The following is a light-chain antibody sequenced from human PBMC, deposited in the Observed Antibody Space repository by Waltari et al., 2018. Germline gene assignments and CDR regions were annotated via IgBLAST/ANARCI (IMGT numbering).Light chain of an antibody. CDR1: NSDLETYNL. CDR2: AGN. J-gene: IGLJ1*01. Sequence: QSALTQPASVSGSPGQSITVSCTGPNSDLETYNLVPRYQQYAGQAPRLIVYAGNKRPSGISSRFSASKSGNTASLTISGLQTEAEADYYCCSYVGGTSLYVFGSGTKVTVL. V-gene: IGLV2-23*01. CDR3: CSYVGGTSLYV.